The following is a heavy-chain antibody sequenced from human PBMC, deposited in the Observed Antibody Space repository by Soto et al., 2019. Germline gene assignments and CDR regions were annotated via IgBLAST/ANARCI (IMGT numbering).Heavy chain of an antibody. Sequence: SETLSLTCTVSGGSISSGNYYWSWIRQPPGKVLEWIGFISYSGSTYYSTSLKSRVTISLDTSKSQFSLNLSFVTAADTAVYYCAKDFEYSYGYDAFDIWGQGTMVTVSS. V-gene: IGHV4-30-4*01. CDR2: ISYSGST. D-gene: IGHD5-18*01. CDR3: AKDFEYSYGYDAFDI. CDR1: GGSISSGNYY. J-gene: IGHJ3*02.